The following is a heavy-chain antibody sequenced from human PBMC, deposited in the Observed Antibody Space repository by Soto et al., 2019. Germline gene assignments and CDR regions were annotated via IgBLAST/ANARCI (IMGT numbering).Heavy chain of an antibody. D-gene: IGHD2-8*01. J-gene: IGHJ5*02. Sequence: QVQLVQSGAEVKKTGASVKVSCRASGYTLTNHGISWVRQAPGQGLFWMGWISGHNGNTLYAQNVQGRVTLTIDTSTNTAYMELMSLKIDDTAMYYGVRDWPLTPWGQGTLVTVSS. CDR3: VRDWPLTP. V-gene: IGHV1-18*01. CDR1: GYTLTNHG. CDR2: ISGHNGNT.